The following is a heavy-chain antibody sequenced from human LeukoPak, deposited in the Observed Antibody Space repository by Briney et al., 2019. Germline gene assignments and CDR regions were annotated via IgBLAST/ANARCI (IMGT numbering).Heavy chain of an antibody. J-gene: IGHJ4*02. D-gene: IGHD1-26*01. Sequence: ASVKVSCKASGYTFISYYLHWVRQAPGQGLEWMGIINPSGGSTSYAQKFQGRVTMTEDTSTDTAYMELSSLRSEDTAVYYCATNRGIVGATRHWGQGTLVTVSS. CDR1: GYTFISYY. V-gene: IGHV1-46*01. CDR2: INPSGGST. CDR3: ATNRGIVGATRH.